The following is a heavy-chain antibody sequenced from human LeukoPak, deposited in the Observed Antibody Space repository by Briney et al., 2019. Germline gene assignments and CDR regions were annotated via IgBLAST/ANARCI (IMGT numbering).Heavy chain of an antibody. CDR1: GGTISSYD. Sequence: SDTLSLTCNVSGGTISSYDWSWIRQPAGKGLEWIGRIYTSVSTDYNPSLNRRVTMSVDTSKNQFSRKLSSVTGADTAVYYCARDFYIVGATYYYMDVWGKGTTVTVSS. D-gene: IGHD1-26*01. J-gene: IGHJ6*03. CDR3: ARDFYIVGATYYYMDV. CDR2: IYTSVST. V-gene: IGHV4-4*07.